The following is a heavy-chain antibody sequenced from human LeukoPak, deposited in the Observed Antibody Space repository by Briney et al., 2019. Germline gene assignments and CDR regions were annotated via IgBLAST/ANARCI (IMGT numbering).Heavy chain of an antibody. CDR3: AKQNSAPGPKSVFDY. CDR2: INHSGST. D-gene: IGHD1-26*01. J-gene: IGHJ4*02. V-gene: IGHV4-34*01. Sequence: ASETLSLTCAVYGGSFSGYYWSWIRQPPGKGLEWIGEINHSGSTNYNPSLKSRVTISVDTSKNQFSLKLSSVTAEDTAVYYCAKQNSAPGPKSVFDYWGQGTLVTVSS. CDR1: GGSFSGYY.